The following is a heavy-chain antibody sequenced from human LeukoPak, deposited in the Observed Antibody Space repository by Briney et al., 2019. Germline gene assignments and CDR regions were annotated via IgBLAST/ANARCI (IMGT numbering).Heavy chain of an antibody. J-gene: IGHJ4*02. CDR2: IKQDGSEK. CDR3: AKVGGYSYGYFDY. V-gene: IGHV3-7*03. CDR1: GFTFTRYW. Sequence: GGSLRLSCAASGFTFTRYWMSWVRQAPGKGLEWVANIKQDGSEKYYVESVKGRFTISRDNARTSLYLQMNSLRAEDTAVYYCAKVGGYSYGYFDYWGQGTLVTVSS. D-gene: IGHD5-18*01.